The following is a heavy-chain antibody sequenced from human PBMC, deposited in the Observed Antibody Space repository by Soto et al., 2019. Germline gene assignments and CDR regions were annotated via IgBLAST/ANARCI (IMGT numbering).Heavy chain of an antibody. CDR3: ARESVRQQLAYYFDY. V-gene: IGHV6-1*01. CDR1: GDSVSSNSAA. Sequence: SQTLSLTCAISGDSVSSNSAAWNWIRQSPSRGLEWLGRTFYRSKWYNDYAVSVKSRITINPDTSKNQFSLQLNSVTPEDTALYYCARESVRQQLAYYFDYWAQGTLVTVS. CDR2: TFYRSKWYN. D-gene: IGHD6-13*01. J-gene: IGHJ4*02.